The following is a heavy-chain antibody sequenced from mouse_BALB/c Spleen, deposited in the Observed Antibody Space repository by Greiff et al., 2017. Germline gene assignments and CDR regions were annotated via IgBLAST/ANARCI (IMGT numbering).Heavy chain of an antibody. CDR2: INSNGGST. D-gene: IGHD2-1*01. Sequence: EVKLMESGGGLVKLGGSLKLSCAASGFTFSSYYMSWVRQTPEKRLELVAAINSNGGSTYYPDTVKGRFTISRDNAKNTLYLQMSSLKSEDTALYYCARRGYGNYDYFDYWGQGTLVTVSA. CDR1: GFTFSSYY. J-gene: IGHJ3*01. CDR3: ARRGYGNYDYFDY. V-gene: IGHV5-6-2*01.